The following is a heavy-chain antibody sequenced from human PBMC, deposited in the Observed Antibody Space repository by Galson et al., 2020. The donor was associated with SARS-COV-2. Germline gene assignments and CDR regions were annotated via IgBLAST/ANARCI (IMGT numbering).Heavy chain of an antibody. CDR2: IVVGSGTT. CDR3: AAFVARPVY. J-gene: IGHJ4*02. Sequence: SVKVSCKTSGFTFTSSAVQWVRQARGQRPAWIGWIVVGSGTTNYAQNFQERVTITRDMSTSTAYMELSSLTYEDTAVYYCAAFVARPVYWGQGTLVTVSS. D-gene: IGHD6-6*01. V-gene: IGHV1-58*01. CDR1: GFTFTSSA.